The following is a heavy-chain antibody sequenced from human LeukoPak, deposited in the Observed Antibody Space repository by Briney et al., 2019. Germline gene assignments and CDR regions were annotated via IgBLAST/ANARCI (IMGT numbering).Heavy chain of an antibody. Sequence: SETLSLNCTVSGGSISGSSYYWGWIRQPPGKGLEWIGSIYYSGNTYYNPSLKSRVNISVDESKNKFPLRLKSVTAADTACYYCARQYGPWGQGTLVTVSS. CDR1: GGSISGSSYY. CDR3: ARQYGP. CDR2: IYYSGNT. J-gene: IGHJ4*02. D-gene: IGHD2-8*01. V-gene: IGHV4-39*01.